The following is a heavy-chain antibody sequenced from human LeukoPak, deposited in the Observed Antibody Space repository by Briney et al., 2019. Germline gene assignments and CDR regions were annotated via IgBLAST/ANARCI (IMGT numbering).Heavy chain of an antibody. CDR3: AKSISGIAAAGQFDY. CDR2: ISGSGGST. CDR1: GFTFSSYA. J-gene: IGHJ4*02. D-gene: IGHD6-13*01. Sequence: GGSLRLSCAASGFTFSSYAMSWVRQAPGKGLEWVSAISGSGGSTYYADSVKGRFAISRDNSKNTLYLQMNSLRAEDTAVYYCAKSISGIAAAGQFDYWGQGTLVTVSS. V-gene: IGHV3-23*01.